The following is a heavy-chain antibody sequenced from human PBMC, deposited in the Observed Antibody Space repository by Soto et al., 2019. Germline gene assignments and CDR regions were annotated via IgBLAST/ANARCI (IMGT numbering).Heavy chain of an antibody. CDR2: ISSSGSTI. J-gene: IGHJ4*02. Sequence: PGGSLRLSCAASGFTFSDYYMSWIRQAPGKGLEWVSYISSSGSTIYYADSVKGRFTISRDNAKNSLYLQMNSLRAEDTAVYYCARFVDIVAIYFDYWGQGTLVTVSS. CDR3: ARFVDIVAIYFDY. D-gene: IGHD5-12*01. CDR1: GFTFSDYY. V-gene: IGHV3-11*01.